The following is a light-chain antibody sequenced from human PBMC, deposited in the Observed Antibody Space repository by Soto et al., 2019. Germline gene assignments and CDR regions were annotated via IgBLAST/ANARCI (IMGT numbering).Light chain of an antibody. CDR1: QSVSDY. V-gene: IGKV3-11*01. Sequence: ETVLTQSPARLSLSPGERATLSCRAGQSVSDYLAWYQQKPGQPPRLLFFDASNRVTGVPARFSAGGSGTDCTLILSSLEPEDFAVYYCQQRVNWPPTFGGGTKVEI. J-gene: IGKJ4*01. CDR3: QQRVNWPPT. CDR2: DAS.